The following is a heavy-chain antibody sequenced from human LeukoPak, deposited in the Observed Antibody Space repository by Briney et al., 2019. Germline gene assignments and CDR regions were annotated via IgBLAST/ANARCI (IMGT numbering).Heavy chain of an antibody. D-gene: IGHD7-27*01. J-gene: IGHJ4*02. CDR2: ISGSGGST. V-gene: IGHV3-23*01. Sequence: GGSLRLSCAASGFTFSSYSMNWVRQAPGKGLEWVSAISGSGGSTYYADSVKGRFTISRDNYKNTLYLQMNSLRGEDTAVYYCAKAGFWGEYYFDYWGQGTLVTVSS. CDR3: AKAGFWGEYYFDY. CDR1: GFTFSSYS.